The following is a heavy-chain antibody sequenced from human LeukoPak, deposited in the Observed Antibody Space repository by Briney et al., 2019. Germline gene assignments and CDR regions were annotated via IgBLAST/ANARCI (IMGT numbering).Heavy chain of an antibody. CDR1: GFTLSTYG. Sequence: PGGSLRLSCAASGFTLSTYGMHWVRQAPGKGLEWVTFISYEGTIKRYADSVKGRFTISRDNSKNTLYLQMSSLRVDDTALYYCAREYDLVDYWGQGTLVTVSS. CDR2: ISYEGTIK. D-gene: IGHD3-3*01. CDR3: AREYDLVDY. J-gene: IGHJ4*02. V-gene: IGHV3-30*03.